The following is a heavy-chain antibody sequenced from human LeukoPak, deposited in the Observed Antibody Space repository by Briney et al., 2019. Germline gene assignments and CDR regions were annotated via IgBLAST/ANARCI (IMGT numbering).Heavy chain of an antibody. J-gene: IGHJ5*01. V-gene: IGHV3-7*01. Sequence: GGSLRLSCAAYGFTFSRYWMNWVRQAPGKGLEWVANIKQDGIEKNYVDSVKGRFSISRDNAKNSLYLQMDSLRAEDTAVYYCAKEGAYPIITYDSWGQGALVTVSS. CDR2: IKQDGIEK. D-gene: IGHD3-10*01. CDR3: AKEGAYPIITYDS. CDR1: GFTFSRYW.